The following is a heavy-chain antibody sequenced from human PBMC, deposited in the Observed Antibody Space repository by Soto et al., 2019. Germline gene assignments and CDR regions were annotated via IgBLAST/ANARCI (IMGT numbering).Heavy chain of an antibody. CDR2: AYQSGST. CDR3: ARVLAGFLEWSLSRDYYYMDV. J-gene: IGHJ6*03. D-gene: IGHD3-3*01. CDR1: NGSISNSGSY. Sequence: SETLSLTCIVSNGSISNSGSYWGWIRQPPGKGLEWIGNAYQSGSTNYNPSLKSRVTISVDTSKNQFSLKLSSVTAADTAVYYCARVLAGFLEWSLSRDYYYMDVWGKGTTVTVSS. V-gene: IGHV4-39*07.